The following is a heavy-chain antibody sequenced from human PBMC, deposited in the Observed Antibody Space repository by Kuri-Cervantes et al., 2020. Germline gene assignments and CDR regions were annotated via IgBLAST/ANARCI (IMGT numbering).Heavy chain of an antibody. J-gene: IGHJ4*02. CDR1: GYSFTSYW. CDR3: ASSYGSSGYYSYYFDY. CDR2: IYPGDSDT. D-gene: IGHD3-22*01. V-gene: IGHV5-51*01. Sequence: GESLKISCKGSGYSFTSYWIGWVRQMPGKGLEWMGIIYPGDSDTRYSPSFQGQVTISADKSISTAYLQWSSLKASDTAMYYCASSYGSSGYYSYYFDYWGQGTLVTVSS.